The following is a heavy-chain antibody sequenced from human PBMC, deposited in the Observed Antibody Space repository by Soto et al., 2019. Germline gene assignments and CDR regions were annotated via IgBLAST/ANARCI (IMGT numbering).Heavy chain of an antibody. CDR3: ATYSDDYCDPRQFDY. V-gene: IGHV3-21*01. CDR2: ISSSSSYI. J-gene: IGHJ4*02. CDR1: GFTFSSYS. D-gene: IGHD4-17*01. Sequence: VGSLRLSCAASGFTFSSYSMNWVRQAPGKGLEWVSSISSSSSYIYYADSVKGRFTISRDNAKNSLYLQMNSLRAEDTAVYYCATYSDDYCDPRQFDYWGQGTQVTVSS.